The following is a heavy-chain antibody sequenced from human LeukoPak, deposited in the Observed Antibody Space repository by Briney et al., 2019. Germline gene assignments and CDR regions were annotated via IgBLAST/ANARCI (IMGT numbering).Heavy chain of an antibody. CDR3: ARAGNGYYPFDY. D-gene: IGHD3-22*01. J-gene: IGHJ4*02. V-gene: IGHV4-59*01. CDR2: VFHSGST. CDR1: GDSMSAYY. Sequence: SDTLSLTCTGSGDSMSAYYWGWIRKPQGKGLEWIGYVFHSGSTNYNPSLKSRVTILVDTSKNQFSLILTSVTAADTAVYYCARAGNGYYPFDYWGQGTLVTVSS.